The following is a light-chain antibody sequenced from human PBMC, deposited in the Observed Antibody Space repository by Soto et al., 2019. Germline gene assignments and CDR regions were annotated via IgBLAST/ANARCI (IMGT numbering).Light chain of an antibody. V-gene: IGLV3-1*01. J-gene: IGLJ2*01. CDR2: QDN. CDR1: ELGDKY. CDR3: QAWDRSTVV. Sequence: SYELNQPPSVSVSPGQTASITCSGDELGDKYACWYQQKPGQSPVLVIYQDNRRPSGTPARFSGSNSGSTATLTISGTQPMDEADYYRQAWDRSTVVFGGGTKLTVL.